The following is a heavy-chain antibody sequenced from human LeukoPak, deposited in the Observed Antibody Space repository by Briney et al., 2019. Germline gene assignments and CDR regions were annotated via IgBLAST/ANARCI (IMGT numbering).Heavy chain of an antibody. Sequence: GASVKVSCKASGHTFTGDYMYWVRQAPGQGLEWMGWINPNSGGTKYAQKFQGRVTMTRDTSISTAYMELSRLRSDDTAVYYCARPVLGDGTVAAQFGHWGQGTLVTVSS. CDR3: ARPVLGDGTVAAQFGH. CDR1: GHTFTGDY. J-gene: IGHJ4*02. D-gene: IGHD2-15*01. CDR2: INPNSGGT. V-gene: IGHV1-2*02.